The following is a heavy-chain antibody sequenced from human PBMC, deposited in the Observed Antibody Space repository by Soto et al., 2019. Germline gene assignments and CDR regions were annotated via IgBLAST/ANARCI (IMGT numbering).Heavy chain of an antibody. CDR1: GFTFSSYG. Sequence: GGSLRLSCAASGFTFSSYGMHWVRQAPGKGLEWVAVISYDGSNKYYADSVKGRFTISRDNSKNTLYLQMNSLRAEDTAVYYCAKDGKRITMIVVVSNFDYWGQGTLVTVSS. J-gene: IGHJ4*02. CDR3: AKDGKRITMIVVVSNFDY. V-gene: IGHV3-30*18. CDR2: ISYDGSNK. D-gene: IGHD3-22*01.